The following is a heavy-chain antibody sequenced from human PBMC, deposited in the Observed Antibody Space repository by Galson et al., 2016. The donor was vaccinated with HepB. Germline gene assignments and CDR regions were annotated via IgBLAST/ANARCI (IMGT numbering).Heavy chain of an antibody. CDR3: TADFGYSNYD. D-gene: IGHD6-13*01. CDR2: IKDDGSEK. CDR1: GSSFSSHW. V-gene: IGHV3-7*01. Sequence: SLRLSCAASGSSFSSHWMSWVRQGPGKGLEWVGNIKDDGSEKNYIGSVKGRFSISRDNARNSLYLQMNSLRVEDTAVYYCTADFGYSNYDWGQGTLVTVSS. J-gene: IGHJ1*01.